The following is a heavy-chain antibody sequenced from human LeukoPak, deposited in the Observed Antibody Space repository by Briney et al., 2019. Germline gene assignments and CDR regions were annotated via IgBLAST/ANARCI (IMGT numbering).Heavy chain of an antibody. D-gene: IGHD6-19*01. J-gene: IGHJ4*02. CDR3: GRAVAGIVDY. V-gene: IGHV1-18*01. CDR2: ISAYNGNT. Sequence: ASVKVSCKASGYTFSRHGISWVRQAPGQGLEWMGWISAYNGNTNYAQKLQGRVTMTTDTSTSTAYMELRSLRSDDTAVYYCGRAVAGIVDYWGQGTLVTVSS. CDR1: GYTFSRHG.